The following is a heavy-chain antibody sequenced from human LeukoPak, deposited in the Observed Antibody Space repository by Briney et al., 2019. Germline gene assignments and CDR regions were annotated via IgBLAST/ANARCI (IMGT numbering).Heavy chain of an antibody. J-gene: IGHJ6*04. CDR3: AELGITMIGGV. CDR2: ISSSSSTI. CDR1: GFTFDDYG. Sequence: GGSLRLSCAASGFTFDDYGMSWVRQAPGKGLEWVSYISSSSSTIYYADSVKGRFTISRDNAKNSLYLQMNSLRAEDTAVYYCAELGITMIGGVWGKGTTVTISS. D-gene: IGHD3-10*02. V-gene: IGHV3-48*01.